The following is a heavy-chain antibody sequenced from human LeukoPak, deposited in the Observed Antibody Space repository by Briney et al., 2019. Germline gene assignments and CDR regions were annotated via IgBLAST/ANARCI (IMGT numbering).Heavy chain of an antibody. D-gene: IGHD2-21*02. Sequence: GGSLRLSCAASGFSFSSYTMNWVRQAPGKGLEWVSIISSSSSYIYYADSVKGRFTISRDNAKDALYLQMNSLRVEDTAVYYCARDGRCGGDCYASWGQGTLVTVSS. CDR3: ARDGRCGGDCYAS. V-gene: IGHV3-21*01. J-gene: IGHJ4*02. CDR2: ISSSSSYI. CDR1: GFSFSSYT.